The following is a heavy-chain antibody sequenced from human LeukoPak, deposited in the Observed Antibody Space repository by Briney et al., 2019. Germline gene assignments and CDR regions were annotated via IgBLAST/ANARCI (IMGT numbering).Heavy chain of an antibody. CDR2: ISSSGSTI. J-gene: IGHJ6*02. CDR3: ARVESIFSYYYGMDV. Sequence: GGSLRLSCAASGFTFSDYYMSWIRQAPGKGLEWVSYISSSGSTIYYADSVKGRFTISRDNAKNSLYLQMNSLRAEDTAVYYCARVESIFSYYYGMDVWGQGTTVTVSS. D-gene: IGHD3-3*01. V-gene: IGHV3-11*01. CDR1: GFTFSDYY.